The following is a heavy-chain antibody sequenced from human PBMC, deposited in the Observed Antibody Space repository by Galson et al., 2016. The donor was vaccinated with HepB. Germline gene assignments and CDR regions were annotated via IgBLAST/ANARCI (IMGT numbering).Heavy chain of an antibody. J-gene: IGHJ5*02. CDR2: ISVYNGNT. CDR1: GYTFPSYG. CDR3: ARTIYSFYWFDP. D-gene: IGHD5-12*01. V-gene: IGHV1-18*04. Sequence: SVKVSCKASGYTFPSYGISWVRQAPGQGLEWMGWISVYNGNTNYAQKLQGRVTMTTDTSTSTAYMELTNLRSDDTAIYYGARTIYSFYWFDPWGQGTLVTVSS.